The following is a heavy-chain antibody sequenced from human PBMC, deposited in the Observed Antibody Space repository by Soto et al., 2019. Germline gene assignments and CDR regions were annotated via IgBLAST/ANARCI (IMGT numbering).Heavy chain of an antibody. CDR2: ISYDGSNK. D-gene: IGHD3-3*01. CDR1: GFIFSSYA. J-gene: IGHJ4*02. CDR3: ARDSDPDFWSGYRGDY. Sequence: QVQLVESGGGVVQPGRSLRVSCAASGFIFSSYAMHWVRQAPGKGLEWVAVISYDGSNKYYADSVKGRFTISRDNSKNTLYLQMNSLRAEDTAVYYCARDSDPDFWSGYRGDYWGQGTLVTVSS. V-gene: IGHV3-30-3*01.